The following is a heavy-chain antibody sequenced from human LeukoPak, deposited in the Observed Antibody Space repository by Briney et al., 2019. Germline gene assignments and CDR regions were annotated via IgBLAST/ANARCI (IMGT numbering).Heavy chain of an antibody. Sequence: GASVKVSCKASGYTFTSYDINWVRQATGQGLEWMGWMNPNSGNTGYAQEFQGRVTMTRNTSISTAYMELSSLRSEDTAVYYCARESTAGTYYYYMDVWGKGTTVTVSS. V-gene: IGHV1-8*01. J-gene: IGHJ6*03. CDR1: GYTFTSYD. D-gene: IGHD6-13*01. CDR3: ARESTAGTYYYYMDV. CDR2: MNPNSGNT.